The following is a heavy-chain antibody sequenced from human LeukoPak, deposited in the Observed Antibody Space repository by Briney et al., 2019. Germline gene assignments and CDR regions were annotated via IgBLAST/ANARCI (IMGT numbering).Heavy chain of an antibody. J-gene: IGHJ5*02. CDR3: ARDFVVYSSSWYNWFDP. Sequence: ASVKVSCKASGYTFTSYAMNWVRQAPGQGLEWMGWINTNTGNPTYAQGFTGRFVFSLDTSVSTAYLQISSLKAEDTAVYYCARDFVVYSSSWYNWFDPWGQGTLVTVSS. CDR2: INTNTGNP. D-gene: IGHD6-13*01. CDR1: GYTFTSYA. V-gene: IGHV7-4-1*02.